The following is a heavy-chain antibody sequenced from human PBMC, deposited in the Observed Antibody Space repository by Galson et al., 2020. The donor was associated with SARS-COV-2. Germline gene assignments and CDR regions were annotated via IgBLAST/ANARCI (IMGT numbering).Heavy chain of an antibody. J-gene: IGHJ6*02. CDR1: GGSISSGGYY. Sequence: ETSETLSLTCPVSGGSISSGGYYCSWIHQHPGKGLEWIGYIYYSGSTYYNPSLKSRVTISVDTSKNQFSLKLSSVTAADTAVYYCARDYLVRQQLVRGAHYYYYGMDVWGQGTTVTVSS. V-gene: IGHV4-31*03. CDR2: IYYSGST. CDR3: ARDYLVRQQLVRGAHYYYYGMDV. D-gene: IGHD6-13*01.